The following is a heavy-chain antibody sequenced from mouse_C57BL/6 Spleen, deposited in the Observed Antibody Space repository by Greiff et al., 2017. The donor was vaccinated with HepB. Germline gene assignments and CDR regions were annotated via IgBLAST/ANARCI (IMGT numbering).Heavy chain of an antibody. J-gene: IGHJ4*01. CDR2: IDPSDSET. CDR1: GYTFTSYW. V-gene: IGHV1-52*01. CDR3: ARYYDYESYAMDY. Sequence: VQLQQSGAELVRPGSSVKLSCKASGYTFTSYWMHWVKQRPIQGLEWIGNIDPSDSETHYNQKFKDKATLTVDKSSSTAYMQLSSLTSEDSAVYYCARYYDYESYAMDYWGQGTSVTVSS. D-gene: IGHD2-4*01.